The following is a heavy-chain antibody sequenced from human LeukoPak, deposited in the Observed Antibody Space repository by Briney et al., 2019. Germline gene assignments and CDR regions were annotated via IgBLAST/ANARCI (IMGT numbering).Heavy chain of an antibody. V-gene: IGHV5-51*01. D-gene: IGHD2-2*02. CDR2: INPDDSDT. CDR1: GNSFTNNW. J-gene: IGHJ4*02. Sequence: GESLKISCKGSGNSFTNNWIAWVRQMPGKGLEWMGIINPDDSDTQYSAPFQGQVTISADKSISTAYLQWSSLQASDTAMYYCVRSPAAVPYYFDYWGQGTLVTVSS. CDR3: VRSPAAVPYYFDY.